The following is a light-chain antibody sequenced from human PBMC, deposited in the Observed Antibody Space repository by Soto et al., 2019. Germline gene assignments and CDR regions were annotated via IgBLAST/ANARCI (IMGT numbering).Light chain of an antibody. CDR3: QKYDSALLT. CDR2: AAS. CDR1: QGISKY. Sequence: DIQMTQSPSSLSASVGDRVTITCRASQGISKYLAWYRQKPGKVPKLLIYAASTLQSGVPSRFSGSGSGTDFTLTISSLQPEDVATYYCQKYDSALLTFGPGTKVDIK. J-gene: IGKJ3*01. V-gene: IGKV1-27*01.